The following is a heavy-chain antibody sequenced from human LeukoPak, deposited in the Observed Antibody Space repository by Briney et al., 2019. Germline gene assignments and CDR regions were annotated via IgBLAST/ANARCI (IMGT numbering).Heavy chain of an antibody. CDR3: AREWAFDRWGGDY. V-gene: IGHV3-48*04. CDR2: ISSSSSTI. D-gene: IGHD3-16*01. J-gene: IGHJ4*02. CDR1: GFTFSSYS. Sequence: GGSLRLSCAASGFTFSSYSMNWVRQAPGKGLEWVSYISSSSSTIYYADSVKGRFTISRDNAKNSLYLQMNSLRAEDTAVYYCAREWAFDRWGGDYWGQGTLVTVSS.